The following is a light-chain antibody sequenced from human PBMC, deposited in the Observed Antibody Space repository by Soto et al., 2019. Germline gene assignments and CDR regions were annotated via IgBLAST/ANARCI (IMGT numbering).Light chain of an antibody. CDR3: CSYAGTYTWI. CDR2: DVT. CDR1: SNNVGGYNY. J-gene: IGLJ2*01. V-gene: IGLV2-11*01. Sequence: QSALTQPRSVSGSPGQSVTISCTGASNNVGGYNYVSWYQHHPGKVPQLIIYDVTKRPSGVPDRLSGSKSGNTASLTISGLQVEDEADYYCCSYAGTYTWIFGGGTKVTVL.